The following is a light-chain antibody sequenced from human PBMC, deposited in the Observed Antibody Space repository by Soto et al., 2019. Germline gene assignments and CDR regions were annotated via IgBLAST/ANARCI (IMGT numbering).Light chain of an antibody. CDR2: DAS. Sequence: EIVMTXXXXXXXASPGERVTXSCRASQSVNSDLAWYQQTPGQAPRPLIYDASTRAAGVPARFSGSGSGTEFTLTISSLQSEDFALYYCQQYSQWPLYTFGQGTKV. V-gene: IGKV3-15*01. CDR3: QQYSQWPLYT. CDR1: QSVNSD. J-gene: IGKJ2*01.